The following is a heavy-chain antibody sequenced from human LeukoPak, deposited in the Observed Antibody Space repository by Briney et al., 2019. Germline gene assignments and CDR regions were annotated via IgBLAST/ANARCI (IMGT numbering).Heavy chain of an antibody. CDR2: ISWNSGSI. V-gene: IGHV3-9*01. CDR3: AKDMGHDPGGSSYMDV. D-gene: IGHD2-15*01. Sequence: PGGSLRLSCAASGFTFDDYAMHWVRQAPGKGLEWVSGISWNSGSIGYADSVKGRFTISRDNAKNSLYLQMNSLRAEDTALYYCAKDMGHDPGGSSYMDVWGKGTTVTISS. J-gene: IGHJ6*03. CDR1: GFTFDDYA.